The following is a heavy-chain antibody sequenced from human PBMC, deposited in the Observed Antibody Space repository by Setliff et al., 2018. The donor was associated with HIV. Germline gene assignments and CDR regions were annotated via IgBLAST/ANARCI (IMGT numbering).Heavy chain of an antibody. CDR2: ISSTSSYK. Sequence: GGSLRLSCAASGFSFSTYTMNWVRQAPGKGLEWVSSISSTSSYKYYADSVKGRFTISRDNAKNSLYLQMNSLRAEDTAVYYCARVLRIMTTVTTGRDYYYYMDVWGKGTTVTVSS. CDR1: GFSFSTYT. J-gene: IGHJ6*03. V-gene: IGHV3-21*01. CDR3: ARVLRIMTTVTTGRDYYYYMDV. D-gene: IGHD4-17*01.